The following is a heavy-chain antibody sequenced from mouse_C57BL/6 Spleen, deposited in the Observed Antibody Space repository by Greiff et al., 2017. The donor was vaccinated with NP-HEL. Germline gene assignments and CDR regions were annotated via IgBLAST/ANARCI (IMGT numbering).Heavy chain of an antibody. CDR3: ARNYYGSSYEYYAMDY. CDR2: INPGSGGT. Sequence: VKLQESGAELVRPGTSVKVSCKASGYAFTNYLIEWVKQRPGQGLEWIGVINPGSGGTNYNEKFKGKATLTADKSSSTAYMQLSSLTSEDSAVYFCARNYYGSSYEYYAMDYWGQGTSVTVSS. V-gene: IGHV1-54*01. CDR1: GYAFTNYL. J-gene: IGHJ4*01. D-gene: IGHD1-1*01.